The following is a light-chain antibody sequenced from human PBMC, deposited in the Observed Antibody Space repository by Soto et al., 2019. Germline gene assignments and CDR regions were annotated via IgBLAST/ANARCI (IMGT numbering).Light chain of an antibody. V-gene: IGKV3D-20*02. CDR3: HQRNK. J-gene: IGKJ5*01. Sequence: EIVLTQSPGTLSLSPGERATRSCRASQSVSSSYLAWYQQKPGQAPRLLIYGASSRATGIPDRFSGSRSGTDFTLTISSLEPEDFGVYFCHQRNKFGQGTQLEIK. CDR1: QSVSSSY. CDR2: GAS.